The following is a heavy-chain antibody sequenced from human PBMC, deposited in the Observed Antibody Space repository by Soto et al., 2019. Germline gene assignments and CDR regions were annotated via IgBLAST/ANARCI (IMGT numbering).Heavy chain of an antibody. J-gene: IGHJ4*02. CDR3: ARATVATESNFDY. Sequence: GGSLRLSCAASGFTFSSYAMHWVRQAPGKGLEWVAVISYDGSNKYYADSVKGRFTISRDNSKNTLYLQMNSLRAEDTAVYYCARATVATESNFDYWGQGTLVTVSS. V-gene: IGHV3-30-3*01. CDR2: ISYDGSNK. CDR1: GFTFSSYA. D-gene: IGHD5-12*01.